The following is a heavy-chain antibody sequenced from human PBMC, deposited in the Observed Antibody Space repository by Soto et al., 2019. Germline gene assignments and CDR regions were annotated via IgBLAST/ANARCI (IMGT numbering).Heavy chain of an antibody. CDR1: CGSISSGGYY. CDR2: IYYSGST. Sequence: SETLSLTCTVSCGSISSGGYYWSWIREHPGKGLEWIGYIYYSGSTYYNPSLKSRVTMSVDTSKNQFSLKLSSVTAADTAVYYCARDRWYVQQLVYFDYWGPGSLVTVSS. D-gene: IGHD6-13*01. CDR3: ARDRWYVQQLVYFDY. J-gene: IGHJ4*02. V-gene: IGHV4-61*08.